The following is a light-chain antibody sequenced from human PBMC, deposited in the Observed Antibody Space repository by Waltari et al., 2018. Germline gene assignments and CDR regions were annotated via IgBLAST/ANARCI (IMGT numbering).Light chain of an antibody. CDR1: QRISSY. CDR2: AAS. V-gene: IGKV1-39*01. J-gene: IGKJ1*01. CDR3: QQTYNNFRT. Sequence: DIQITQSPSSLSASVGDRVTITCRASQRISSYLNWYQQKPGKAPKLLIYAASSLESGVPSRFSGSGFGTDFTLTINGLQAEDYAAYYCQQTYNNFRTFGQGTKVDVK.